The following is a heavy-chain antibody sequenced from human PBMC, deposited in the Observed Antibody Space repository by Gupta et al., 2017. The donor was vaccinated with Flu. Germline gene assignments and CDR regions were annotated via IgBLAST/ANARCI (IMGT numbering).Heavy chain of an antibody. CDR3: ARVLEGGMDV. V-gene: IGHV3-30*03. J-gene: IGHJ6*02. CDR2: ISYDGSNK. CDR1: GFTFSSYG. Sequence: QVQLVESGGGVVQPGRSLRLSCAASGFTFSSYGMHWVRQAPGKGLEWVAVISYDGSNKYYADSVKGRFTISRDNSKNTLYLQMNSLRAEDTAVYYCARVLEGGMDVWGQGTTVTVSS.